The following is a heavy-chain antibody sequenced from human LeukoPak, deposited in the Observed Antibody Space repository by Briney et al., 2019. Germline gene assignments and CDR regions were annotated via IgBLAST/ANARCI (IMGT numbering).Heavy chain of an antibody. CDR1: GYTFTSYG. Sequence: VASVKVSCKASGYTFTSYGISWVRQAPGQGLEWMGWISVYNGHTNYAQKFQGRVTMTTDTSTTTAYMELRSLRSDDTAVYYCARDHAAGWELPLNWFDPWGQGTLVTVSS. D-gene: IGHD1-26*01. J-gene: IGHJ5*02. CDR3: ARDHAAGWELPLNWFDP. CDR2: ISVYNGHT. V-gene: IGHV1-18*01.